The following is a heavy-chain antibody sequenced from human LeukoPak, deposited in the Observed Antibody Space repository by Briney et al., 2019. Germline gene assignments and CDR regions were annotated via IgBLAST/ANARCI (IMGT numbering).Heavy chain of an antibody. CDR2: IYYSGST. V-gene: IGHV4-39*07. CDR1: GGSISSSSYD. CDR3: ARAPLYHYDSSGYLFDY. Sequence: PSETLSLTCTVSGGSISSSSYDWGWIRQPPGKGLEWIGWIYYSGSTDYNPSRKSRFTMSVDTSKTHFSLKLSSVTAADTAIYYCARAPLYHYDSSGYLFDYWGQGTLVTVSS. D-gene: IGHD3-22*01. J-gene: IGHJ4*02.